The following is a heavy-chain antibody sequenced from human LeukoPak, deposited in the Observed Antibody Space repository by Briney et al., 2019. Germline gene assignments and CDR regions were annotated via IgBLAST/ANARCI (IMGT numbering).Heavy chain of an antibody. Sequence: GSLRLSCAASGFTVSSNYMSWVRQAPGKGLEWVSVIYSGGSTYYADSVKGRFTISRDNSKNTLYLQMNSLRAEDTAVYYCARAASSGYYLYYFDYWGQGTLVTVSS. J-gene: IGHJ4*02. CDR3: ARAASSGYYLYYFDY. D-gene: IGHD3-22*01. V-gene: IGHV3-66*01. CDR2: IYSGGST. CDR1: GFTVSSNY.